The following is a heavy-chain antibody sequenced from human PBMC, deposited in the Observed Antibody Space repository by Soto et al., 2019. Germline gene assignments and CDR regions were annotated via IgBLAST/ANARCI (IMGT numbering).Heavy chain of an antibody. CDR2: IVPLFGTT. Sequence: QAQLVQSGAELKKPGSSVKVSCKASGGNFSSYAISWLRQAPGQGLEWMGGIVPLFGTTNYAQKFKGRLMITADESTTTAYMELSSLRFEDTAVYYWARARGLSWYNWFDPWCQGSPVTVSS. D-gene: IGHD6-13*01. CDR3: ARARGLSWYNWFDP. CDR1: GGNFSSYA. V-gene: IGHV1-69*01. J-gene: IGHJ5*02.